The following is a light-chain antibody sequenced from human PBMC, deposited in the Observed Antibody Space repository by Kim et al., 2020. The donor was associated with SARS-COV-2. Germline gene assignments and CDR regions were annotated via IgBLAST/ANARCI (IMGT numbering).Light chain of an antibody. V-gene: IGLV1-44*01. J-gene: IGLJ3*02. CDR1: NP. CDR2: NNN. Sequence: NPVNWYQVLPGTAPKLLIYNNNQRPSGVPDRFSGSKSGPSASLAVSGLQSEDEADYYCAAWDDSLRVRVFGGGTQLTVL. CDR3: AAWDDSLRVRV.